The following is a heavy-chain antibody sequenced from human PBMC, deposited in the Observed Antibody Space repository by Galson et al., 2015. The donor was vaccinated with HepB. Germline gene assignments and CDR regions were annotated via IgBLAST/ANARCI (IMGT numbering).Heavy chain of an antibody. J-gene: IGHJ4*02. CDR2: INAGNGNT. Sequence: SVKVSCKASGYTFTSYAMHWVRQAPGQRLEWMGWINAGNGNTKYSQKFQGRVTITRDKSATTAYMELSSLRSEDTAVYYCAREGEYSYGYYFDYWGQGTLVTVSS. D-gene: IGHD5-18*01. V-gene: IGHV1-3*01. CDR1: GYTFTSYA. CDR3: AREGEYSYGYYFDY.